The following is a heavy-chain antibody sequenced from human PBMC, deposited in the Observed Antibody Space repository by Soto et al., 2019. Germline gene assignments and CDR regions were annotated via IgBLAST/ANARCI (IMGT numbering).Heavy chain of an antibody. CDR3: ARDMGGVVRYFDWLPTADYYGMHV. CDR2: ISSSGSTI. V-gene: IGHV3-11*01. J-gene: IGHJ6*02. D-gene: IGHD3-9*01. Sequence: PGGSLRLSCAASGFTFSDYYMSWIRQAPGKGLEWVSYISSSGSTIYYADSVKGRFTISRDNAKNSLYLQMNSLRAEDTAVYYCARDMGGVVRYFDWLPTADYYGMHVWGQGTTVTVSS. CDR1: GFTFSDYY.